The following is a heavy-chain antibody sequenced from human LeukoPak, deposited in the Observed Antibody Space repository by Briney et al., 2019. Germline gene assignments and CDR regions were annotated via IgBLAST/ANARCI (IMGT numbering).Heavy chain of an antibody. V-gene: IGHV4-61*02. CDR2: IYTSGST. CDR3: AREFWSGFNPGGFDI. CDR1: GVSISSGPDV. Sequence: AAETLSLTCCVSGVSISSGPDVWGWLRQPAGKGLEWIERIYTSGSTNYNPSLKSRVTISVDTSKNQFSLKLSSVTAADTAVYYCAREFWSGFNPGGFDIWGQGTMVTVSS. D-gene: IGHD3-3*01. J-gene: IGHJ3*02.